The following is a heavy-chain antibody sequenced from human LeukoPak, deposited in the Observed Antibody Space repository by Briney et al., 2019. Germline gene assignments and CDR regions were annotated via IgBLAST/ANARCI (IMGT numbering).Heavy chain of an antibody. D-gene: IGHD3-9*01. V-gene: IGHV3-23*01. J-gene: IGHJ6*02. CDR2: ISGSGGST. Sequence: GGSLRLSCAASGFTFSSYAMSWVRQAPGKGLEWVSAISGSGGSTYYADSVKGRFTISRDNSKNTLYLQMNSLRAEDTAVYYCAKDIEGDISTTDYYYYGMDVWGQGTTVTVSS. CDR1: GFTFSSYA. CDR3: AKDIEGDISTTDYYYYGMDV.